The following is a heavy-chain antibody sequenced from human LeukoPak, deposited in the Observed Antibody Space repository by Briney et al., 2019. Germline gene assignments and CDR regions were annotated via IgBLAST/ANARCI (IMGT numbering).Heavy chain of an antibody. CDR2: IDPGDSQT. CDR1: GYSLSGYW. V-gene: IGHV5-10-1*01. Sequence: GESLKISCKGSGYSLSGYWISWVRQMPGKGLEWMGKIDPGDSQTIYSPSFQGHVIISIDKSISTAYLQWNSLKASDSAMYFCAVKGVVVGGLDIGGQGTMVAVSS. J-gene: IGHJ3*02. CDR3: AVKGVVVGGLDI. D-gene: IGHD2-21*01.